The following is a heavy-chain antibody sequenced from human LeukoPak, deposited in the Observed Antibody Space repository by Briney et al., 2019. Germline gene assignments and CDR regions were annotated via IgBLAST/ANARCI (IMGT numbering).Heavy chain of an antibody. CDR1: GFTFSSYG. CDR2: IRYDGSNK. CDR3: AKSPAPYCGGDCYLDY. V-gene: IGHV3-30*02. D-gene: IGHD2-21*01. J-gene: IGHJ4*02. Sequence: GGSLRLSCAASGFTFSSYGMHWVRQAPGKGLEWVAFIRYDGSNKYYADSVKGRFTISRDNSKNTLYLQMNSLRAEDTAVYYCAKSPAPYCGGDCYLDYWGQGTLVTVSS.